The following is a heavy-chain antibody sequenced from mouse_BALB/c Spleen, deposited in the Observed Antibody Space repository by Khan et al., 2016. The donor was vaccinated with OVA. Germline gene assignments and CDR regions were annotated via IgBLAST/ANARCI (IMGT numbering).Heavy chain of an antibody. CDR3: ARSGYGNPFAY. D-gene: IGHD2-1*01. V-gene: IGHV1S81*02. J-gene: IGHJ3*01. Sequence: QVQLKQSGAELVKPGASVKISCKASGYTFTSFYMYWVKQRPGQGLEWIGGINPSNGDTHFYEKFKSKATLTVDKSSTAYMQFSSLTSEDSAVYYCARSGYGNPFAYWGQGTLVTVSA. CDR2: INPSNGDT. CDR1: GYTFTSFY.